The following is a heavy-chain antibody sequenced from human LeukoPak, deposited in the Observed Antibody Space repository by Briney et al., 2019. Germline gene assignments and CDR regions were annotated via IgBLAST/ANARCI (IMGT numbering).Heavy chain of an antibody. V-gene: IGHV1-69*02. Sequence: GASVKVSCKASGGTFSIYTISWVRQAPGQGLEWMGMIIPIIGIANSTQTFQGRVTITADKTPSTAYMELSSVRSEDTAVYYCAQPVGSNWFGPWGQGTLVTVSS. CDR1: GGTFSIYT. CDR2: IIPIIGIA. J-gene: IGHJ5*02. CDR3: AQPVGSNWFGP. D-gene: IGHD5/OR15-5a*01.